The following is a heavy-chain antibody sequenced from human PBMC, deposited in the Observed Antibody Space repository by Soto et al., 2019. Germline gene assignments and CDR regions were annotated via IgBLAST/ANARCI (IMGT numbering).Heavy chain of an antibody. Sequence: QVQLQESGPGLVKPSQTLSLTCTVSGGSISSGGYYWSWIRQHPGKGLEWIGYIYYSGSTYYNPSLKSRVTISVDTSKNQFSLKLSSVTAADTAVYYCARDGGTGELGPNWFDPWGQGTLVTVSS. J-gene: IGHJ5*02. CDR1: GGSISSGGYY. D-gene: IGHD1-26*01. CDR3: ARDGGTGELGPNWFDP. CDR2: IYYSGST. V-gene: IGHV4-31*03.